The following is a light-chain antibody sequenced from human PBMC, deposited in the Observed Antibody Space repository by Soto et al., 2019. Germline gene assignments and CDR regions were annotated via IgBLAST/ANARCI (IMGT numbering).Light chain of an antibody. CDR3: QQYGSSPTWT. CDR1: QSVSSNY. J-gene: IGKJ1*01. Sequence: ESVLTQSPGTLSLSPVERATLSCRASQSVSSNYLAWYQQKPGQAPRLLIYGASTRATGIPDRFSGSGSGTDFTLTISRLEPDDSAVYYCQQYGSSPTWTFGQGTKVE. V-gene: IGKV3-20*01. CDR2: GAS.